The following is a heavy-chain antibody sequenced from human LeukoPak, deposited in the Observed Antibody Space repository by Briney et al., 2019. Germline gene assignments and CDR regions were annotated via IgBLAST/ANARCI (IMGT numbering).Heavy chain of an antibody. CDR1: GGSFSGYY. CDR3: ARERGVFDY. D-gene: IGHD3-10*01. V-gene: IGHV4-30-2*01. CDR2: IYHSGSA. Sequence: SETLSLTCAVYGGSFSGYYWSWIRQPPGKGLEWIGYIYHSGSAYYNPSLKSRVTISVDRSKNQFSLKLSSVTAADTAVYYCARERGVFDYWGQGTLVTVSS. J-gene: IGHJ4*02.